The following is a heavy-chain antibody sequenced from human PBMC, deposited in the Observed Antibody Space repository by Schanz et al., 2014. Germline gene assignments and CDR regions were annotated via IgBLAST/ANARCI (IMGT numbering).Heavy chain of an antibody. CDR1: GGTFSSYT. J-gene: IGHJ4*02. Sequence: QVQLVQSGAEVMKPGSSVKVSCKASGGTFSSYTINWVRQAPGQGLEWMGWMNPNSGNRGYAQNFQGRVTMTRDTSTSTVYMELSSLRSEDTAVYYCARDGEAAAGCDYWGQGTLVTVSS. CDR3: ARDGEAAAGCDY. V-gene: IGHV1-8*02. CDR2: MNPNSGNR. D-gene: IGHD6-13*01.